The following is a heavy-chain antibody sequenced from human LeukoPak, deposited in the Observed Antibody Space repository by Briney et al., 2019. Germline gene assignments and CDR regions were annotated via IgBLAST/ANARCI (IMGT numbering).Heavy chain of an antibody. CDR1: GGTFSSYA. D-gene: IGHD1-26*01. V-gene: IGHV1-69*13. CDR3: ARAVGATTSFDY. J-gene: IGHJ4*02. Sequence: SVKVSYKASGGTFSSYAISWVRQAPGQGLEWMGGIIPIFGTANYAQKFQGRVTITADESTSTAYMELSSLRSEDTAVYYCARAVGATTSFDYWGQGTLVTVSS. CDR2: IIPIFGTA.